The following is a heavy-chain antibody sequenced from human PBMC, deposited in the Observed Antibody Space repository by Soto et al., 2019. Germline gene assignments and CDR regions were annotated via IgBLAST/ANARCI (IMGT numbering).Heavy chain of an antibody. J-gene: IGHJ3*02. D-gene: IGHD3-10*01. Sequence: RASVKVSCKASGGTFSSYAISWVRQAPGQGLEWMGGIIPIFGTANYAQKFQGRVTITADESTSTAYMELSSLRSEDTAVYYCARDITMVRGVTVSAFDIWGQGTMVTVSS. CDR1: GGTFSSYA. CDR2: IIPIFGTA. V-gene: IGHV1-69*13. CDR3: ARDITMVRGVTVSAFDI.